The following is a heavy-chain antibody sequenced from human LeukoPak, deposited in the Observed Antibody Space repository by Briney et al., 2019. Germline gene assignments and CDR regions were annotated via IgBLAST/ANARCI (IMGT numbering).Heavy chain of an antibody. D-gene: IGHD5-18*01. V-gene: IGHV3-21*01. CDR3: ARDLSGIAGYTYGRGIDY. CDR2: ISSSRSYI. J-gene: IGHJ4*02. Sequence: GGSLRLSCAVSGFTFSSYWMGWVRQAPGKGLEWVSFISSSRSYIYYADSVKGRFTISRDNAKNSLYLQMNSLRAEDTAVYYCARDLSGIAGYTYGRGIDYWGQGTLVTVSS. CDR1: GFTFSSYW.